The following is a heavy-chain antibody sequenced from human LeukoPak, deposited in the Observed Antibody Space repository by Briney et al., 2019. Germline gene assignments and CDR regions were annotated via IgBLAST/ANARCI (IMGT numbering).Heavy chain of an antibody. CDR3: AGVEFLNYYGSGSYLGWFDP. CDR2: INPNSGGT. D-gene: IGHD3-10*01. CDR1: GYTFTGYY. Sequence: ASVKVSCXASGYTFTGYYMHWVRQAPGQGLEWMGWINPNSGGTNYAQKFQGRVTMTRDTSISTAYMELSRLRSDDTAVYYCAGVEFLNYYGSGSYLGWFDPWGQGTLVTVSS. V-gene: IGHV1-2*02. J-gene: IGHJ5*02.